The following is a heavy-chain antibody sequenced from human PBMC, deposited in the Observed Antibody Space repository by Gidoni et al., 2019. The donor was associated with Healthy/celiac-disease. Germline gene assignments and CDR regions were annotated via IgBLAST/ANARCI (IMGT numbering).Heavy chain of an antibody. CDR2: ISGSGGST. CDR3: AKAPAPWNFGVVIIKADFDY. V-gene: IGHV3-23*01. J-gene: IGHJ4*02. CDR1: GFTFSSYA. Sequence: EVQLLESGGGLVQPGGSLRLSCAASGFTFSSYAMSWVRQAPGKGLEWVSAISGSGGSTYYADSVKGRFTISRDNSKNTLYLQMNSLRAEDTAVYYCAKAPAPWNFGVVIIKADFDYWGQGTLVTVSS. D-gene: IGHD3-3*01.